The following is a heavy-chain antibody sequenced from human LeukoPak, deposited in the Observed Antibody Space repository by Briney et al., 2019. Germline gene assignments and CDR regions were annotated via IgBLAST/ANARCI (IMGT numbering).Heavy chain of an antibody. Sequence: PGGSLRLSCAASGFTFNIHGMNWVRQAPGKGPEWVSGIGPSGDKTYYADSVKGRFTISRDNSENTVYLQMNSLRVEDTAVYYCARVYYSRSYDYWYFDLWGRGTLVTVSS. V-gene: IGHV3-23*01. J-gene: IGHJ2*01. CDR3: ARVYYSRSYDYWYFDL. CDR2: IGPSGDKT. CDR1: GFTFNIHG. D-gene: IGHD6-13*01.